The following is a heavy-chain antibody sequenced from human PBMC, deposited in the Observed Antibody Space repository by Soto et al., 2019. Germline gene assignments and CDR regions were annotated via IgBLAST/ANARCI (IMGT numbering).Heavy chain of an antibody. Sequence: GALRLSCAAFGFTFTNAWINWVRQAPGKGLEWVGRIKSKTDGGTTDYAEPVKGRFAISRDDSNNMVYLQMNSLKIEDTAVYYCTTDSYSTIIIVRFDYWGHGTLVTVSS. V-gene: IGHV3-15*07. CDR1: GFTFTNAW. CDR3: TTDSYSTIIIVRFDY. CDR2: IKSKTDGGTT. J-gene: IGHJ4*01. D-gene: IGHD3-22*01.